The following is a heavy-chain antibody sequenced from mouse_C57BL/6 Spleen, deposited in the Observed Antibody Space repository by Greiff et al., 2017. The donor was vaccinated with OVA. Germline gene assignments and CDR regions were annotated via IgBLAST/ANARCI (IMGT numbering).Heavy chain of an antibody. CDR3: ARDYGSSWWYFDV. Sequence: QVQLKQPGAELVKPGASVKLSCKASGYTFTSYWMQWVKQRPGQGLEWIGEIDPSDSYPNYNQKFKGKATLTVDPSSSTAYMQPSSLTSEDSAVYYCARDYGSSWWYFDVGGTGTTVTVSS. D-gene: IGHD1-1*01. CDR1: GYTFTSYW. J-gene: IGHJ1*03. CDR2: IDPSDSYP. V-gene: IGHV1-50*01.